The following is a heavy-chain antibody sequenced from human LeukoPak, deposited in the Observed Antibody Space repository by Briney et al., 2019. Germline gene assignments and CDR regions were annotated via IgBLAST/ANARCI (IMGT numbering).Heavy chain of an antibody. CDR2: LSGSGDST. CDR1: GFPFSSYA. J-gene: IGHJ4*02. V-gene: IGHV3-23*01. Sequence: TGGSLRLSCAASGFPFSSYAMSWVRLAPGKGLERVSALSGSGDSTYYADSVKGRFTISRDNSKNTLFLQMNSLRAEDTAVYYCAKSHASIWNVYDYWGQGTLVTVSS. D-gene: IGHD1-1*01. CDR3: AKSHASIWNVYDY.